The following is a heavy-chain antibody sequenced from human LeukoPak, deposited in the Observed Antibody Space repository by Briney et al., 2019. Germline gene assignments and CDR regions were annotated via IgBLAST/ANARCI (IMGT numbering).Heavy chain of an antibody. D-gene: IGHD3-22*01. CDR2: IIPILGIA. V-gene: IGHV1-69*04. CDR1: GGTFSSYA. J-gene: IGHJ4*02. Sequence: ASVKVSCKASGGTFSSYAISWVRQAPGQGLEWMGRIIPILGIANYAQKFQGRVTITADKSTSTAYMELSSLRSEDTAVYYCARHLAPIGGFDHWGQGTLVTVSS. CDR3: ARHLAPIGGFDH.